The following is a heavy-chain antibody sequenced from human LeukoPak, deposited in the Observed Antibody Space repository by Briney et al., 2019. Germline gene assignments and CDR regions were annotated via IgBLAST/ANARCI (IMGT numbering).Heavy chain of an antibody. D-gene: IGHD2-21*01. J-gene: IGHJ4*02. CDR1: GFTFSSYA. Sequence: PGGSLRLSCAASGFTFSSYAMNWVRQAPGKGLEWVSAISGRGDITYYTDSVKGRFTISRDTSRSTLYLQMSSLRAEDTAVYYCTKDLAFCGSDCYSGADNWGQGALVTVSS. V-gene: IGHV3-23*01. CDR3: TKDLAFCGSDCYSGADN. CDR2: ISGRGDIT.